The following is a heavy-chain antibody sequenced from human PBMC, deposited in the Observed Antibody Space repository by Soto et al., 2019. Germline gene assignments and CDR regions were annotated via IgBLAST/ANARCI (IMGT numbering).Heavy chain of an antibody. CDR1: GFTFRSYA. J-gene: IGHJ4*02. Sequence: EVQLLESGGGLVQPGGSLRLSCVASGFTFRSYAMNWVRLAPGKGLEWVSTVSGDGGATFYVDSVKGRFTISRDNSKNTLYLQMSRLRVEDTATYYCAKSGTINVYNFDFWGQGTLVTVSS. V-gene: IGHV3-23*01. CDR3: AKSGTINVYNFDF. D-gene: IGHD3-10*01. CDR2: VSGDGGAT.